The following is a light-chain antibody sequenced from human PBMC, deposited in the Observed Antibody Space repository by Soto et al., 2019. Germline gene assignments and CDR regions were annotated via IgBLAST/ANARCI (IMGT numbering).Light chain of an antibody. CDR1: QSISSY. J-gene: IGKJ4*01. CDR3: QQRSSWPPT. CDR2: DAY. Sequence: LLTQYPATLSLSPGERVTLSCRASQSISSYLAWYQQKPGQASRLLIYDAYNRATGIPARFSGSGSGTDFTLTISSLEPEDFALYFCQQRSSWPPTVGGVTKVDIK. V-gene: IGKV3-11*01.